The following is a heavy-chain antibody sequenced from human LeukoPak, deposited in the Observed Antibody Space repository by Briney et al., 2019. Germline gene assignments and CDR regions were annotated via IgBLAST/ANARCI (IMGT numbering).Heavy chain of an antibody. CDR1: GFTFSSYA. CDR3: VREDTPATANY. D-gene: IGHD2-21*02. V-gene: IGHV3-23*01. Sequence: GGSLRLSCAASGFTFSSYALSWVRQAPGKGLEWVSAISGGGDITYYADSVTGRFTISRDNSKDTLFLQMHSLRPGDTAVYYCVREDTPATANYWGQGTLVTISS. J-gene: IGHJ4*02. CDR2: ISGGGDIT.